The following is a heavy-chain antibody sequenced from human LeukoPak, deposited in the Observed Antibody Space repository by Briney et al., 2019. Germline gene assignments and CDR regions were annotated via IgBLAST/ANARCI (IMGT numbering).Heavy chain of an antibody. CDR1: GGTFSSYA. D-gene: IGHD6-6*01. V-gene: IGHV1-69*05. Sequence: ASVKVSCKASGGTFSSYAISWVRQAPGQGLEWMGGIIPIFGTANYAQKFQGRVTITTDESTSTAYMELSSLRSEDTAVYYCARGPKGIAARRARYYYMDVWGKGTTVTVSS. CDR2: IIPIFGTA. J-gene: IGHJ6*03. CDR3: ARGPKGIAARRARYYYMDV.